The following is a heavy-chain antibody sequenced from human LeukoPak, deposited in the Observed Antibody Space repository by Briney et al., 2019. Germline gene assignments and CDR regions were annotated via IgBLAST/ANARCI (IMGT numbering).Heavy chain of an antibody. Sequence: SETLSLTCAVSGGSISSSSYYWGWIRQPPGKGLEWIGSIYYSGSTYYNPSLKSRVTISVDTSKNQFSLKLSSVTAADTAVYYCARHPPGTFGVYYFDYWGQGTLVTVSS. D-gene: IGHD3-3*01. CDR3: ARHPPGTFGVYYFDY. J-gene: IGHJ4*02. V-gene: IGHV4-39*01. CDR2: IYYSGST. CDR1: GGSISSSSYY.